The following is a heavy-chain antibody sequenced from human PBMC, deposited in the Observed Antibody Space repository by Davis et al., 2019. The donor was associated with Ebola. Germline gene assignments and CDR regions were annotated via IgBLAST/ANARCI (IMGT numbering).Heavy chain of an antibody. V-gene: IGHV4-30-4*01. J-gene: IGHJ6*02. CDR1: GGSISSGDYY. Sequence: SETLSLTCTVSGGSISSGDYYWSWIRQPPGKGLEWIGYIYYSGSTYYNPSLKSRVTISVDTSKNQFSLKVTSVTAADTAVYYCARGEGYCISTSCREYYYYGMDVWGQGTTVTVSS. CDR2: IYYSGST. CDR3: ARGEGYCISTSCREYYYYGMDV. D-gene: IGHD2-2*01.